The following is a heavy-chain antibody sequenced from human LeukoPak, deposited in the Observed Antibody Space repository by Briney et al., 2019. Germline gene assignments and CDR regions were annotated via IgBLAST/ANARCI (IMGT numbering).Heavy chain of an antibody. CDR3: ARQGYYGSFNWFDP. J-gene: IGHJ5*02. Sequence: SETLSLTCTVSGYSISSGYYWGWIRQPPGKGLEWIGSIYHSGSTYYNPSLKSRVTISVDTSKNQFSLKLSSVTAADTAVYYCARQGYYGSFNWFDPWGQGTLVTVSS. CDR2: IYHSGST. D-gene: IGHD3-10*01. V-gene: IGHV4-38-2*02. CDR1: GYSISSGYY.